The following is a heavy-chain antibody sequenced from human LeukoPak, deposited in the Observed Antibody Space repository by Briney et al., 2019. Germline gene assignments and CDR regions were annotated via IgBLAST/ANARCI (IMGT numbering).Heavy chain of an antibody. J-gene: IGHJ4*02. CDR2: IYTGGST. V-gene: IGHV3-53*01. CDR1: GFTVSSNY. Sequence: PGGSLRLSCVVSGFTVSSNYLTWVRQAPGKGLEWVSVIYTGGSTCYADSVKGRFTISRDNSKNTLYLQMNSLRVEDTAVYYCASQVVARGFDYWGQGTLVTVSS. D-gene: IGHD2-15*01. CDR3: ASQVVARGFDY.